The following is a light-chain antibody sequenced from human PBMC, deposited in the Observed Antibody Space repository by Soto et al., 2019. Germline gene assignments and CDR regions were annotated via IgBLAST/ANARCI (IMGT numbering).Light chain of an antibody. V-gene: IGLV2-11*01. CDR2: DVS. Sequence: QSVLTQPRSVSGSPGQSVTISCTGTSSDVGGYNYVSWYQQHPGKAPKLIIYDVSKRPSGVPDRFSGSKSANTASLTISGLQAEDEADYYCCSYAGNYFVIFGGGTKVTVL. CDR3: CSYAGNYFVI. J-gene: IGLJ2*01. CDR1: SSDVGGYNY.